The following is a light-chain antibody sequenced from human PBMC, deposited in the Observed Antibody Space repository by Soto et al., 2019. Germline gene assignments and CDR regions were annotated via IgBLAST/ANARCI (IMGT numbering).Light chain of an antibody. V-gene: IGKV3-20*01. Sequence: ELVLTQSPGTLSLSPGERATLSCRASQSVTSNYLAWYQQKPGQAPRLLIYGASSRATGIPDRFSGSGSGTDFTLTISRLEPEDFAVYYCQQYGSSPPATFGQGTKLEIK. CDR1: QSVTSNY. J-gene: IGKJ2*01. CDR3: QQYGSSPPAT. CDR2: GAS.